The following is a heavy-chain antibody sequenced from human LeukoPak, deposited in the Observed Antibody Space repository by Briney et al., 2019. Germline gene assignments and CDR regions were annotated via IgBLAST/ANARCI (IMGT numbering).Heavy chain of an antibody. CDR2: IYYSGST. J-gene: IGHJ4*02. D-gene: IGHD1-26*01. CDR1: GGSISSSSYY. CDR3: ASLGGGSYSDPGTH. V-gene: IGHV4-39*07. Sequence: SETLSLTCTVSGGSISSSSYYWGWIRQPPGKGLEWIGSIYYSGSTYYNPSLKSRVTISVDTSKNQFSLKLSSVTAADTAVYYCASLGGGSYSDPGTHWGQGTLVTVSS.